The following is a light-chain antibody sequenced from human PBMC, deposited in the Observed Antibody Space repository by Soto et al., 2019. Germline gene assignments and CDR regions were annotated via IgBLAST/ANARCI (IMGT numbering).Light chain of an antibody. CDR3: QQYNSYSPWT. J-gene: IGKJ1*01. Sequence: DIQMTQSPSTLSASVGDRVTITCRASQSISTWLAWYQQKPGKAPKLLIYKASGLESGVPSRFSGSGSGTDFTLTISSLQPDDFATYYCQQYNSYSPWTFGQGTKVEIK. CDR1: QSISTW. CDR2: KAS. V-gene: IGKV1-5*03.